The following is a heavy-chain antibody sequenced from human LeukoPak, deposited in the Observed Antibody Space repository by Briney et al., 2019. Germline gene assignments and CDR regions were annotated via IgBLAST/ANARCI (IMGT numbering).Heavy chain of an antibody. D-gene: IGHD6-19*01. CDR3: ARYSSDWRLFDY. CDR2: TYYRSKWYN. Sequence: SQTLSLTCAISGDSVSSNSAARNWITQSPSRGLEWLGRTYYRSKWYNDYAVSVKSRITINPDTSKNQFTLQLNSVTPEDTAVYYCARYSSDWRLFDYWGQGTLATVSS. V-gene: IGHV6-1*01. J-gene: IGHJ4*02. CDR1: GDSVSSNSAA.